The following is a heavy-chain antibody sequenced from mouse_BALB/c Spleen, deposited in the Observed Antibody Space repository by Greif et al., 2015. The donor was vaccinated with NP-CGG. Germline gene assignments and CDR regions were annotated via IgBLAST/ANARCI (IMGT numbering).Heavy chain of an antibody. J-gene: IGHJ3*01. CDR2: IDPANGNT. CDR1: GFNIKDTY. CDR3: AREGYDYDVLFAY. V-gene: IGHV14-3*02. D-gene: IGHD2-4*01. Sequence: VQLQQSWAELVKPGASVKLSCTASGFNIKDTYMHWVEQRPEQGLEWIGRIDPANGNTKYDPKFQGKATVTADTSSNTAYLQLSSLSPEDTAVYYCAREGYDYDVLFAYWGQGTLVTVSA.